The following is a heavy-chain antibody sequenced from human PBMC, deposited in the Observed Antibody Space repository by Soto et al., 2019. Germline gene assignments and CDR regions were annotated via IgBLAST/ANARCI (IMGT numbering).Heavy chain of an antibody. V-gene: IGHV4-30-4*01. CDR2: IYYSGST. J-gene: IGHJ4*02. CDR1: GGSISSGDYY. CDR3: TRGPSGDKVDY. D-gene: IGHD7-27*01. Sequence: SETLSLTCTVSGGSISSGDYYWSWIRQPPGKGLEWIGYIYYSGSTYYNPSLKSRVTISVDRSKNQFSLKLSSLSAADTAVYYCTRGPSGDKVDYWGQGTLVTVSS.